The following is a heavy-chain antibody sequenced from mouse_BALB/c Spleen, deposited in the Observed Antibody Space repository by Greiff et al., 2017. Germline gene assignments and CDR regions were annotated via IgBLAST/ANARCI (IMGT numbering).Heavy chain of an antibody. J-gene: IGHJ4*01. CDR2: IWAGGST. V-gene: IGHV2-9*02. Sequence: VKLQESGPGLVAPSQCLSITCTVSGFSLTSYGVHWVRQPPGKGLEWLGVIWAGGSTNYNSALMSRLSISKDNSKSQVFLKMNSLQTDDTAMYYCARHYGNYYAMDYWGQGTSVTVSS. CDR3: ARHYGNYYAMDY. D-gene: IGHD1-2*01. CDR1: GFSLTSYG.